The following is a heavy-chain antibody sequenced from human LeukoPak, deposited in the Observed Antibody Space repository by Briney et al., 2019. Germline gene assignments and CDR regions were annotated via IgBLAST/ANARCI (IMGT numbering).Heavy chain of an antibody. J-gene: IGHJ4*02. CDR3: ARDTPLGPFDY. V-gene: IGHV3-21*01. CDR1: GFTFSSYS. Sequence: GGSLRLSCAASGFTFSSYSMNWVRQAPGKGLEWVSSISSSSSYIYYADSVKGRFTISRDNSKNTLYLQMNSLRAEDTAVYYCARDTPLGPFDYWGQGTLVTVSS. CDR2: ISSSSSYI.